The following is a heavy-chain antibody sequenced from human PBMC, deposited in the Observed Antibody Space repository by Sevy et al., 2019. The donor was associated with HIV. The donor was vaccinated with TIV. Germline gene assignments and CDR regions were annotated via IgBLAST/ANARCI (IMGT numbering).Heavy chain of an antibody. CDR3: ATVGLRYFSGSSSYQGDWFDP. J-gene: IGHJ5*02. CDR1: GYTLTKLS. D-gene: IGHD2-15*01. V-gene: IGHV1-24*01. Sequence: ASVKVSCKVSGYTLTKLSIHWVRQAPGKGLEWMGDFDPQDDEPVYAQRFQGRLTMTEDTSTDTAYRELSSLTPEDTAVYYCATVGLRYFSGSSSYQGDWFDPWGQGTRVTVSS. CDR2: FDPQDDEP.